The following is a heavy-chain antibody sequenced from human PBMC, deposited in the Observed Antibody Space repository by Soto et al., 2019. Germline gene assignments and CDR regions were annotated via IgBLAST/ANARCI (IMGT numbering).Heavy chain of an antibody. CDR3: ARHLTYCSAGSCYSDFPYYGMDV. J-gene: IGHJ6*02. D-gene: IGHD2-15*01. V-gene: IGHV4-39*01. Sequence: SETLSLTCALSGGSISSSSYYWGWIRQPPGKGLEWIGSIFYSGSTYYNPSLKSRVTISVDTSKNQFSLKLSSVTAADTAVYYCARHLTYCSAGSCYSDFPYYGMDVWGQGTTVTVSS. CDR2: IFYSGST. CDR1: GGSISSSSYY.